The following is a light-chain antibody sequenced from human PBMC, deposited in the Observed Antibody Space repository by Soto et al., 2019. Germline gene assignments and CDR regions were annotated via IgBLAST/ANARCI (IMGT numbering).Light chain of an antibody. CDR2: GAS. V-gene: IGKV3-20*01. CDR1: QSVSSSY. CDR3: QQYGRSPPT. Sequence: EIVLTQSPGTLSLSPGERATLSCRASQSVSSSYLAWYQQKPGQAPRLLISGASSRAAGIPERFSGSGSGTDFTLTINRLEPEDFAVYYCQQYGRSPPTFGQGTKLEI. J-gene: IGKJ1*01.